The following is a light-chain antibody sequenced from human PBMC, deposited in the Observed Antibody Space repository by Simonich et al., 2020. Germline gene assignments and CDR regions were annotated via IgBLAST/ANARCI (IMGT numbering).Light chain of an antibody. J-gene: IGKJ2*01. CDR2: WAS. Sequence: DIVMTQSPDSLAVSMGERATIKCKSSQSVLYSTNNKNYLAWYQQKPGQPPKRLMYWASTRESGVPDRFSGSGSGTDFTLTISSLQAEDVAVYYCQQYYSTPYTFGQGTKLEIK. V-gene: IGKV4-1*01. CDR3: QQYYSTPYT. CDR1: QSVLYSTNNKNY.